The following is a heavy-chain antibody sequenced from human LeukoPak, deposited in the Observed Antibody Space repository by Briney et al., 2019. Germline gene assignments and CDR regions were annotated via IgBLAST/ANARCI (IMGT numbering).Heavy chain of an antibody. D-gene: IGHD3-3*01. CDR1: GFTFSSYG. Sequence: GGSLRLSCAASGFTFSSYGMHWVRQAPGKGLEWVAFIRYDGSNKYYADSVKGRFTISRDNSKNTLYLQMNSLRVEDTAVYYCAKGSFLEWLLAYWGQGTLVTVSS. CDR2: IRYDGSNK. J-gene: IGHJ4*02. V-gene: IGHV3-30*02. CDR3: AKGSFLEWLLAY.